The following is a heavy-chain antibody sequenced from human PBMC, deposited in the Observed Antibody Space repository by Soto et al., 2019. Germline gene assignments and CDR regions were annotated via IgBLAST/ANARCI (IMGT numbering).Heavy chain of an antibody. V-gene: IGHV4-31*04. Sequence: QVRLQESGPGLVKPSQTLSLTCTVSGASISSAGYYWTWIRQHPRKGLEWIGYIHYRGTPYCNPSLQKGDIISVDPCENKFARNLSSVTAADTAVYYCARRDSRVGFDYWGQGTLVTVSS. CDR2: IHYRGTP. D-gene: IGHD1-26*01. CDR3: ARRDSRVGFDY. CDR1: GASISSAGYY. J-gene: IGHJ4*02.